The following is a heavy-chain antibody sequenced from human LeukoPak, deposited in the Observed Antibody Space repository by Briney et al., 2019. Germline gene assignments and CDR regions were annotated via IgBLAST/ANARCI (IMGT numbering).Heavy chain of an antibody. D-gene: IGHD3-22*01. J-gene: IGHJ6*03. V-gene: IGHV4-59*01. CDR3: ARMVVVDYYYYYYMDV. Sequence: SETLSLTCTVSGGSISSYYWSWIRQPPGKGLEWIGYIYYSGSTNYNPSLKSRVTISVDTSKNQFSLKLSSVTAADTAVYYCARMVVVDYYYYYYMDVWGKGTTVTISS. CDR2: IYYSGST. CDR1: GGSISSYY.